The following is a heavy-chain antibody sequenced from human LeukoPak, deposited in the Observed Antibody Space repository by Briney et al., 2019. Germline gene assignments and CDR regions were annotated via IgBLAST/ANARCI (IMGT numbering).Heavy chain of an antibody. CDR2: IYPGDSDT. J-gene: IGHJ4*02. CDR1: GYTFSSYW. D-gene: IGHD3-3*01. Sequence: GESLKISCKGSGYTFSSYWIGWVRQMPGKGLEWMGIIYPGDSDTRYSPSLQGQVTISVDTSIGTAYLQWSSLKASDTAIYYCARQNDFRLDYWGQGTLVTVFS. CDR3: ARQNDFRLDY. V-gene: IGHV5-51*01.